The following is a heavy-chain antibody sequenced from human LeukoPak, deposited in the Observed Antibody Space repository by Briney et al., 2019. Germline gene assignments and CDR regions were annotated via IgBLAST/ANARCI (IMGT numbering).Heavy chain of an antibody. CDR3: AELGITMIGGV. J-gene: IGHJ6*04. Sequence: GGSLRLSCAASGFTFSIYSFNWVRQAPGKGLEWVSFSSCSRSTRYYAESVKGRFTISRDNAKNSLYLQMNSLRAEDTAVYYCAELGITMIGGVWGKGTTVTISS. D-gene: IGHD3-10*02. V-gene: IGHV3-48*04. CDR2: SSCSRSTR. CDR1: GFTFSIYS.